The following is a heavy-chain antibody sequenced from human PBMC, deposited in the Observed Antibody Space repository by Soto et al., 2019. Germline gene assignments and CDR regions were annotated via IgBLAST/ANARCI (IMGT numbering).Heavy chain of an antibody. D-gene: IGHD3-16*02. CDR2: IDSAGKI. V-gene: IGHV3-53*01. J-gene: IGHJ1*01. CDR3: AKDNAGPLHL. CDR1: GFTVSRYQ. Sequence: VQLVESGGGLIQPGGSLRLSCAASGFTVSRYQLNWVRQSPGKGLERVSIIDSAGKIYYADSVKGRSTISRDNLTSTLSLRMNSPRGEDTAVYYWAKDNAGPLHLWGSGTLVTVSS.